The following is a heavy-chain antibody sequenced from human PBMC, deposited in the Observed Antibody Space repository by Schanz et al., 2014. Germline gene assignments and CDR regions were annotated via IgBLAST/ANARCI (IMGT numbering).Heavy chain of an antibody. CDR1: GFMFSSYG. CDR2: INTGGDST. Sequence: QVQLVESGGGVVQPGRSLRLSCAASGFMFSSYGMHWVRQAPGKGLEWVSSINTGGDSTYYADSVKGRFTISRDNSKNTVYIQMNSLRAEDTAVYYCARGGPAYYFDDWGQGTLVTVSS. J-gene: IGHJ4*02. CDR3: ARGGPAYYFDD. V-gene: IGHV3-NL1*01.